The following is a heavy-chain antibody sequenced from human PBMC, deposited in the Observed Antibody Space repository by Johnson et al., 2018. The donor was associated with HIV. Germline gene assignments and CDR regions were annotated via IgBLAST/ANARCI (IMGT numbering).Heavy chain of an antibody. CDR2: INQDGSEK. D-gene: IGHD3-22*01. CDR1: GFTFSSYA. CDR3: ARDYYDSSGYYPLGAFDI. V-gene: IGHV3-7*01. J-gene: IGHJ3*02. Sequence: VQLVESGGGVVQPGRSLRISCAASGFTFSSYAMNWVRQAPGKGLEWVANINQDGSEKYYVDSVKGRFTISRDNAKNSLYLQMNSLRAEDTAVYYCARDYYDSSGYYPLGAFDIWGQGTMVTVSS.